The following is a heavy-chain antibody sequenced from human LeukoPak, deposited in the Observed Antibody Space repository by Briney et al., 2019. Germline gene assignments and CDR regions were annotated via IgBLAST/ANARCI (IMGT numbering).Heavy chain of an antibody. Sequence: AASVTVSCKASGYTFTSYGISWVRQAPGQGLEWMGWISAYNGNTNYAQKLQGRVTMTTDTSTSTAYMELRSLRSDDTAVYYCARDSYYDSSGYLINDYYGMDVWGQGTTVTVSS. V-gene: IGHV1-18*01. CDR3: ARDSYYDSSGYLINDYYGMDV. D-gene: IGHD3-22*01. J-gene: IGHJ6*02. CDR1: GYTFTSYG. CDR2: ISAYNGNT.